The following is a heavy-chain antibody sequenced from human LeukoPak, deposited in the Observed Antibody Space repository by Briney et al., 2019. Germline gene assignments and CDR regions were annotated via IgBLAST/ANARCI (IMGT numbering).Heavy chain of an antibody. CDR1: GFTFSTYW. D-gene: IGHD3-10*01. Sequence: PGGSLRLSCAASGFTFSTYWMNWVRLAPGKGLEWVANIKPDGSEGYYVDSVKGRFTLSRDNAQNSLYLQMNSLRDDDTAVYYCARAKRPMVLDHWGQGTLVTVSS. CDR2: IKPDGSEG. CDR3: ARAKRPMVLDH. V-gene: IGHV3-7*03. J-gene: IGHJ4*02.